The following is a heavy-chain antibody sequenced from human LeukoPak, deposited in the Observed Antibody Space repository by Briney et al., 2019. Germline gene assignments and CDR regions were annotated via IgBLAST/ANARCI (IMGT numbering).Heavy chain of an antibody. CDR1: GFPLSYYG. CDR3: ARVANITTFGMDV. Sequence: GGSLRLSCATSGFPLSYYGMHWVRQAPGKGPEWVAVIWYDGSKKYYADSVKGRFTISRDNSKNTLYLQMNSLRVEDTAVYYCARVANITTFGMDVWGQGTTATVSS. D-gene: IGHD3-9*01. J-gene: IGHJ6*02. V-gene: IGHV3-33*01. CDR2: IWYDGSKK.